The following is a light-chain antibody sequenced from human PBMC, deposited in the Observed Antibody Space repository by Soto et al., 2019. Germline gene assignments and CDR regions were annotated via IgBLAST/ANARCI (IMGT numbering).Light chain of an antibody. J-gene: IGLJ1*01. V-gene: IGLV2-11*01. CDR1: SSDVGDYDF. CDR2: DVS. CDR3: CSYAGSYTIYV. Sequence: QSALTQPRSVSGSPGQSVTISCTATSSDVGDYDFVSWYQQHPAKAPKLMIYDVSKRPSGVPDRFSGSRSGNTASLTISGLQAEDEADYYCCSYAGSYTIYVFGTGTKVTVL.